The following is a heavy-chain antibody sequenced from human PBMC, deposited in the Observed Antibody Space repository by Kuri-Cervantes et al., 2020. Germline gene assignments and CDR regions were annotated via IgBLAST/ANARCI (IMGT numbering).Heavy chain of an antibody. D-gene: IGHD4-17*01. CDR3: ARTDDYGDYPGAFDI. V-gene: IGHV2-5*05. J-gene: IGHJ3*02. Sequence: SGPTLVKPTQTLTLTCTFSGFSLSTHGVGVGWIRQPPGKALEWLVIIYWDDDRRYGPSLQSRLTISKDISKNQVVLTMTNMDPVDTATYYCARTDDYGDYPGAFDIWGQGTMVTVSS. CDR1: GFSLSTHGVG. CDR2: IYWDDDR.